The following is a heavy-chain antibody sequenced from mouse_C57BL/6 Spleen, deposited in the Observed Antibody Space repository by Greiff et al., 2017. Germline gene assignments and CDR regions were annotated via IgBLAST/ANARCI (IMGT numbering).Heavy chain of an antibody. J-gene: IGHJ1*03. V-gene: IGHV3-6*01. D-gene: IGHD4-1*01. Sequence: DVKLQESGPGLVKPSQSLSLTCSVTGYSITSGYYWNWIRQFPGNKLEWMGYISYDGSNNYNPSLKNRISITRDTSKNQFFLKLNSVTTEDTATYYCARVGPAYFDVWGTGTTVTVSS. CDR1: GYSITSGYY. CDR2: ISYDGSN. CDR3: ARVGPAYFDV.